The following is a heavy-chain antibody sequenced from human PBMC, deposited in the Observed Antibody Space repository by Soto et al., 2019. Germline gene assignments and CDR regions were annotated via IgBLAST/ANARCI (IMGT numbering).Heavy chain of an antibody. V-gene: IGHV4-61*01. CDR1: GGSVSRGSYY. D-gene: IGHD3-3*01. J-gene: IGHJ5*02. CDR2: IDYSGRT. Sequence: SETLSLTCTVSGGSVSRGSYYWSWIRQPPGKGLEWIGYIDYSGRTNYNPSLKSRVTISVDTSKNQFSLKLSSVTAADTAVYYCARGSVLRFLEWLPGVWFDPWGQGTLVTVSS. CDR3: ARGSVLRFLEWLPGVWFDP.